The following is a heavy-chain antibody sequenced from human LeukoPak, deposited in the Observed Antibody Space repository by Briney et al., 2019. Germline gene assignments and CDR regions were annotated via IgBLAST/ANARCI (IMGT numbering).Heavy chain of an antibody. D-gene: IGHD6-13*01. CDR2: VSASGGST. J-gene: IGHJ4*02. CDR3: APDLRGSAWSLDY. CDR1: GFIFSNYA. Sequence: PGGSLRLSCAASGFIFSNYAMSWVRQAPGKGLEWVSVVSASGGSTDYADPVKGRFTMSRDNSRNTLYLQMNSLRAEDTAVYYCAPDLRGSAWSLDYWGQGTLVTVSS. V-gene: IGHV3-23*01.